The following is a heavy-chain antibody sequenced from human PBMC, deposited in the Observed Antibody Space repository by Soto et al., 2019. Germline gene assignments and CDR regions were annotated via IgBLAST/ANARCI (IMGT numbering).Heavy chain of an antibody. CDR1: GGSISSGGYY. J-gene: IGHJ4*02. V-gene: IGHV4-31*03. Sequence: QVQLQESGPGLVKPSQTLSLTCTVSGGSISSGGYYWSWIRQHPGKGLEWIGYIHYSGSTYYNPSRKSRVTISVDTSKNQFHLKLSSVTAADTAVYYCARGGIAAAAPPDYWGQGTLVTVSS. CDR2: IHYSGST. D-gene: IGHD6-13*01. CDR3: ARGGIAAAAPPDY.